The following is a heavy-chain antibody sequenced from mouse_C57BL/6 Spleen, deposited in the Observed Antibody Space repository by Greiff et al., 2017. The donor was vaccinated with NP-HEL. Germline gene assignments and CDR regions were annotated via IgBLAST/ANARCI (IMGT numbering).Heavy chain of an antibody. V-gene: IGHV14-3*01. Sequence: EVQLQQSVAELVRPGASVKLSCTASGFNIKNIYMHWVKQRPEQGLEWIGRIDPANGNTKYAPKFQGKATITADTSSNTAYLQLSSLTSEDTAIYYCAPGNYVFDYWGQGTTLTVSS. CDR2: IDPANGNT. CDR3: APGNYVFDY. CDR1: GFNIKNIY. J-gene: IGHJ2*01. D-gene: IGHD2-1*01.